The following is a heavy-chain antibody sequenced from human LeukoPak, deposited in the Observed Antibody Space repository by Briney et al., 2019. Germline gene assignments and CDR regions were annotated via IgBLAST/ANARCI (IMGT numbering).Heavy chain of an antibody. CDR3: ARGIGSGWYGVDY. CDR1: GFTFSSYG. J-gene: IGHJ4*02. CDR2: IWYDGSNK. V-gene: IGHV3-33*01. D-gene: IGHD6-19*01. Sequence: PGRSLRLSCAASGFTFSSYGMHWVRQAPGKGLEWVAVIWYDGSNKYHADSVKGRFTISRDNSKNTLYLQMNSLRAEDTAVYYCARGIGSGWYGVDYWGQGTLVTVSS.